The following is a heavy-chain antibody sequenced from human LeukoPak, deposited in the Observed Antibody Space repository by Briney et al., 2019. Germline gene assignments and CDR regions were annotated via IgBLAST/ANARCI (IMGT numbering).Heavy chain of an antibody. D-gene: IGHD2-2*01. CDR1: GYTFTSNY. CDR3: ARGVRCSSTSCYGIYYYYYMDV. J-gene: IGHJ6*03. CDR2: ISAYNGNT. V-gene: IGHV1-18*04. Sequence: GASVKVSCKAFGYTFTSNYMHWVRQAPGQGPEWMGWISAYNGNTNYAQKLQGRVTMTTDTSTSTAYMELRSLRSDDTAVYYCARGVRCSSTSCYGIYYYYYMDVWGKGTTVTVSS.